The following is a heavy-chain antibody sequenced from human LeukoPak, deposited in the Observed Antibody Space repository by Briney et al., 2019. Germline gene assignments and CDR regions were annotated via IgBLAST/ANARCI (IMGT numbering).Heavy chain of an antibody. V-gene: IGHV3-53*01. CDR3: ARLEIVLVPAAEPFDY. Sequence: GGSLRLSCAASGFTVSSNYMSWVRQAPGKGLEWVSVIYSGGSTYYADSVKGRFTISRDNSKNTLYLQMNSLRAEDTAVYYCARLEIVLVPAAEPFDYWGQGTLVTVSS. J-gene: IGHJ4*02. CDR1: GFTVSSNY. D-gene: IGHD2-2*03. CDR2: IYSGGST.